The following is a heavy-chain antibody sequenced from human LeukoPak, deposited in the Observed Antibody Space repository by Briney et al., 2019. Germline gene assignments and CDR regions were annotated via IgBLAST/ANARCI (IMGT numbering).Heavy chain of an antibody. CDR1: GFTFSSYG. J-gene: IGHJ4*02. Sequence: GGSLRLSCAASGFTFSSYGMHWVRQAPGKGQEWVSFIRYDGSNKNYADPLKGRFTISRDNSKNTLSLQMNSLRAEDTAVYYCAKDPGGYYDSSGTSFDYWGQGALVTVSS. D-gene: IGHD3-22*01. CDR3: AKDPGGYYDSSGTSFDY. CDR2: IRYDGSNK. V-gene: IGHV3-30*02.